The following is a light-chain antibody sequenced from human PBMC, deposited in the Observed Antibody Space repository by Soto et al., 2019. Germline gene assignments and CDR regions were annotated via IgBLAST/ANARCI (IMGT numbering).Light chain of an antibody. J-gene: IGKJ2*01. Sequence: DIQMTQSHSTLSASVGDRVTITCRASQSIGSSLAWYQQKPGKGPKLLIYDASTLESGVPSRFSGSGFGTEFALTISSLQPDYFATFYCQQYNSYGTFGQGTKLEIK. V-gene: IGKV1-5*01. CDR3: QQYNSYGT. CDR1: QSIGSS. CDR2: DAS.